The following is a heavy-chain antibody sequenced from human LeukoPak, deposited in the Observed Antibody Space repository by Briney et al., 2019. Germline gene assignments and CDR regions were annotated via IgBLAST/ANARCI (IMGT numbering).Heavy chain of an antibody. J-gene: IGHJ3*02. CDR1: GFTFSSYA. D-gene: IGHD6-13*01. CDR2: ISGSGGST. Sequence: GGSLRLSCAASGFTFSSYAMSWVRQAPGKGLEWVSAISGSGGSTYYADSVKGRFTISRDNSKNTLYLQMNSLTAEDTAVYYCAGVSSWEDGDDAFDIWGQGTMVTVSS. V-gene: IGHV3-23*01. CDR3: AGVSSWEDGDDAFDI.